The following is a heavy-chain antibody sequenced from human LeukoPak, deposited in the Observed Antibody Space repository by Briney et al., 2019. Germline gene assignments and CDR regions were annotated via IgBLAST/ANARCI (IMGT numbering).Heavy chain of an antibody. CDR3: AKGQQYSSRWYCFDY. V-gene: IGHV3-23*01. J-gene: IGHJ4*02. Sequence: SGGSLRLSCGASGFTFSSYAMSWVRQAPGEGLEWVSVMSGSGGSTYYADSVKGRFTISRDNSTLYLQMNSLRAEDTAVYYCAKGQQYSSRWYCFDYWGQGTQVTVSS. CDR1: GFTFSSYA. CDR2: MSGSGGST. D-gene: IGHD6-13*01.